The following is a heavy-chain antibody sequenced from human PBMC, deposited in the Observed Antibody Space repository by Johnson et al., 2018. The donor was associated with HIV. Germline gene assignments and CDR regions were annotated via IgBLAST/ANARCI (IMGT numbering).Heavy chain of an antibody. D-gene: IGHD4-17*01. V-gene: IGHV3-20*04. CDR2: IYLPGANA. Sequence: VQLVESGVGVERPVASLRLSCFGSGFIFDASSLRLFRQVPLKLFDFFSGIYLPGANAGYADSVKGRFTIFRDNAKNSLYIQMSGLREEDTALYYCARHAGGDFTYGLFQHWGRGTLVTVSS. J-gene: IGHJ1*01. CDR3: ARHAGGDFTYGLFQH. CDR1: GFIFDASS.